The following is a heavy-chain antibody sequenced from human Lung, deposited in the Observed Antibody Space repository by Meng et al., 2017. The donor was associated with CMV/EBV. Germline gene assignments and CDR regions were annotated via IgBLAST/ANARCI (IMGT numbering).Heavy chain of an antibody. CDR2: TYYRSKWYN. D-gene: IGHD6-19*01. CDR3: ARSGSSGWIDY. J-gene: IGHJ4*02. CDR1: GDSVSSNSAA. Sequence: QAQMHQSGPVLVKPAQTLSCTCAISGDSVSSNSAAWNWIRYSPSRGLEWLRRTYYRSKWYNGYAVSVKSRITINPDTSKNQFSLQLNSVTPEDTAMYYCARSGSSGWIDYWGQGTLVTVSS. V-gene: IGHV6-1*01.